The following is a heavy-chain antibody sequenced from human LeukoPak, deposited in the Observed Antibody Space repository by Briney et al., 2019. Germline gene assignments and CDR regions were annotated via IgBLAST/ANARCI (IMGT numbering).Heavy chain of an antibody. CDR2: IYYSGST. J-gene: IGHJ4*02. CDR3: ARVGSRGRWMSWLFDY. CDR1: GGSISSYY. D-gene: IGHD3-22*01. V-gene: IGHV4-59*01. Sequence: KSSETLSLTCTVSGGSISSYYWSWIRQPPGKGLEWIGYIYYSGSTNYNPSLKSRVTISVDTSKNQFSLKLSSVTAADTAVYYCARVGSRGRWMSWLFDYWGQGTLVTVSS.